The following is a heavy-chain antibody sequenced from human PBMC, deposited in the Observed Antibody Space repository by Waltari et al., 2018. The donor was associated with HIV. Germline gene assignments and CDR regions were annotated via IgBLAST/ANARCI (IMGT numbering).Heavy chain of an antibody. CDR2: IFTSGST. V-gene: IGHV4-61*02. CDR1: GGSISSGSYY. Sequence: QVQLQESGPGLVKPSQTLSLTCTVPGGSISSGSYYWSWIRQPAGKGLEWIGRIFTSGSTNYNPSLESRVTISVDTSKNQFSLKLSSVTAADTAVYYCARSRGDYYYAMDVWGQGTTVTVSS. D-gene: IGHD3-10*01. CDR3: ARSRGDYYYAMDV. J-gene: IGHJ6*02.